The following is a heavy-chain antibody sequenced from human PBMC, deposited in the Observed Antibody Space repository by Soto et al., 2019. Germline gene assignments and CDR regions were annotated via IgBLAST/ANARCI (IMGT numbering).Heavy chain of an antibody. CDR3: ARGLIDRNYTGADKVAKEWFDP. V-gene: IGHV4-34*01. CDR2: INHSGST. Sequence: QVQLQQWGAGLLKPSETLSLTCAVYGGSFSGYYWSWIRQPPGKGLEWIGEINHSGSTNYNPSLKSRVTISVDTSKNQFSLKLSSVTAADTAVYYCARGLIDRNYTGADKVAKEWFDPWGQGTLVTVSS. D-gene: IGHD4-4*01. CDR1: GGSFSGYY. J-gene: IGHJ5*02.